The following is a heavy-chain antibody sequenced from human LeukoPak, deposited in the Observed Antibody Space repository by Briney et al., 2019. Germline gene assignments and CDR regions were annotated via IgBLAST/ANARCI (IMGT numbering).Heavy chain of an antibody. V-gene: IGHV1-46*01. J-gene: IGHJ4*02. CDR3: ARDREYSYGYAGGYDY. CDR1: GYTFTNYY. CDR2: INPSGGST. Sequence: ASVKVSCKASGYTFTNYYMNWVRQAPGQGLDWMGTINPSGGSTNYAQKFQDRVTLTRDMSTSTVYMELSSLTSEDTAVYYCARDREYSYGYAGGYDYWGQGTLVTVSS. D-gene: IGHD5-18*01.